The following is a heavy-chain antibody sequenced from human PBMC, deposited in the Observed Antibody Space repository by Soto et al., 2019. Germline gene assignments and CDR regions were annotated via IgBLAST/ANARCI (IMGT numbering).Heavy chain of an antibody. J-gene: IGHJ5*02. CDR2: ISAYNGNT. CDR3: ARERGITIFGVVPDP. CDR1: GYTFTSYG. D-gene: IGHD3-3*01. V-gene: IGHV1-18*01. Sequence: ASVKVSCKASGYTFTSYGISWARQAPGQGLEWMGWISAYNGNTNYAQKLQGRVTMTTDTSTSTAYMELRSLRSDDTAVYYCARERGITIFGVVPDPWGQGTLVTVSS.